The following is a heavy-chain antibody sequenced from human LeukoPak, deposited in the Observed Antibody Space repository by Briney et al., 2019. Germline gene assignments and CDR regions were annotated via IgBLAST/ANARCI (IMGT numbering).Heavy chain of an antibody. Sequence: SETLSLTCTVSGGSISSYFWNWIRQPAGKGLEWVGRIWNNVNTNYNPSLKSRVTISVDMSKNQFSLKLTSVTAADTAVYYCASSGSILRYFDFSIDYWGQGTLVTVSS. CDR1: GGSISSYF. V-gene: IGHV4-4*07. CDR2: IWNNVNT. J-gene: IGHJ4*02. D-gene: IGHD3-9*01. CDR3: ASSGSILRYFDFSIDY.